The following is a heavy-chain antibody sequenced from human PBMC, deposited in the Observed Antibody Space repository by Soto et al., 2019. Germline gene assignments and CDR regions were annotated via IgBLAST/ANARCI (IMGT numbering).Heavy chain of an antibody. CDR3: AKGHYSSSWYGDYYYYYGMDV. CDR2: ISYDGSNK. Sequence: GGSLRLSCAASGFTFSSYGMHWVRQAPGKGLEWVAVISYDGSNKYYADSVKGRFTISRDNSENTLYLQMNSLRAEDTAVYYCAKGHYSSSWYGDYYYYYGMDVWGQGTTVTVSS. D-gene: IGHD6-13*01. V-gene: IGHV3-30*18. J-gene: IGHJ6*02. CDR1: GFTFSSYG.